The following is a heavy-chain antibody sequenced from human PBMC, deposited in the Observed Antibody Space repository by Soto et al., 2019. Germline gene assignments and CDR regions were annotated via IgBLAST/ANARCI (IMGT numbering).Heavy chain of an antibody. D-gene: IGHD2-21*02. CDR1: GYTLTELS. Sequence: GASVKVFSKVSGYTLTELSMHWVRQAPGKGLELMGYFDPEDGETTYAQKFLGRVTMTKDTSTDTAYMELSSLRSEDTAVYYCATGFCGGDCFRFDYWGQGTLVTVSS. CDR2: FDPEDGET. J-gene: IGHJ4*02. CDR3: ATGFCGGDCFRFDY. V-gene: IGHV1-24*01.